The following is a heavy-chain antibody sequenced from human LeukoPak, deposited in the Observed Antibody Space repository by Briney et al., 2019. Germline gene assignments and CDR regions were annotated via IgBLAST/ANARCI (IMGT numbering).Heavy chain of an antibody. V-gene: IGHV3-74*01. Sequence: GGSLRLSCAASGFTFSSYWMSWVRQAPGKGLMWVSQINSDGSATSCADPVKGRCTISRDNSKNTLFLQMNSLRAEDTAVYYCARNYYDSSSYRNWGQGTLVTVSS. J-gene: IGHJ4*02. D-gene: IGHD3-22*01. CDR2: INSDGSAT. CDR3: ARNYYDSSSYRN. CDR1: GFTFSSYW.